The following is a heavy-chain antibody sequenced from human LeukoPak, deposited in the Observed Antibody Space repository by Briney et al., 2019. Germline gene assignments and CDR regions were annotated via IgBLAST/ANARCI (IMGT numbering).Heavy chain of an antibody. V-gene: IGHV3-23*01. CDR3: VKDAAGPEY. Sequence: QSGGSLRLSCAASGFTFSTYPISWVRQAPGKGLEWVSAISSGGTDTYYADSVKGRFTISRDHSKNTLYLQMNSLRAEDTAVYYCVKDAAGPEYWGQGTLVTVSS. D-gene: IGHD6-13*01. CDR2: ISSGGTDT. CDR1: GFTFSTYP. J-gene: IGHJ4*02.